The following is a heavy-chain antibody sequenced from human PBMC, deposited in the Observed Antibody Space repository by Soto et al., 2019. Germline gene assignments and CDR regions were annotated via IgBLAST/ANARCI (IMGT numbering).Heavy chain of an antibody. CDR2: INPNSDYT. J-gene: IGHJ6*02. CDR1: GYTFTSDL. V-gene: IGHV1-46*01. CDR3: ARARYYAMDV. Sequence: ASVKVSCKASGYTFTSDLMHWVRQAPGQGLERMGIINPNSDYTAHAQKFQGRVTMTGDTSTSTVYLELGGLRFEDTATYFCARARYYAMDVWGQGTTVTVSS.